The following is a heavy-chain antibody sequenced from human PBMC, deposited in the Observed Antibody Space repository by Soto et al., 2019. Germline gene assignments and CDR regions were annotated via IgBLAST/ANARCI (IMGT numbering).Heavy chain of an antibody. CDR2: IYPGDSDT. V-gene: IGHV5-51*01. CDR1: GWSCTSYW. D-gene: IGHD6-13*01. CDR3: AIYAYSSTSSSTGGYYYYGMDV. J-gene: IGHJ6*02. Sequence: PGESLKISGKASGWSCTSYWIGGVRQMPGKGLEWMGIIYPGDSDTRYSPSFQGQVTISADKSISTAYLQWSSLKASDTAMYYCAIYAYSSTSSSTGGYYYYGMDVWGQGTTVTVSS.